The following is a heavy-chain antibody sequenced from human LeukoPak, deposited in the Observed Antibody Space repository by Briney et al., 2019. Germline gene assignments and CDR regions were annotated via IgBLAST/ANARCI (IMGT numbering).Heavy chain of an antibody. CDR3: ATETGKLYFYS. V-gene: IGHV1-24*01. J-gene: IGHJ4*02. Sequence: ASVKVSCKVSGYTLTELSMHWVRQARGRGLEWMGGFDPEDDEIIYAQRFQGRVTMTEDASTDTAYMELRSLRSEDTAVYYCATETGKLYFYSWGQGTLVTVSS. D-gene: IGHD3-10*01. CDR2: FDPEDDEI. CDR1: GYTLTELS.